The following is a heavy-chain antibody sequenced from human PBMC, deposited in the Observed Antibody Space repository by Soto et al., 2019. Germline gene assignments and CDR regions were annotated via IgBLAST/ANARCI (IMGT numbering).Heavy chain of an antibody. CDR1: GGSVSSGSYY. Sequence: PSETLSLTCTVSGGSVSSGSYYWSWIRQPPGKGLEWIGYIYYSGSTNYNPSLKSRATISVDTSKNQFSLKLSSVTAADTAVYYCARGDMITFGGVIVFDYWGQGTLVTVSS. CDR3: ARGDMITFGGVIVFDY. J-gene: IGHJ4*02. V-gene: IGHV4-61*01. D-gene: IGHD3-16*02. CDR2: IYYSGST.